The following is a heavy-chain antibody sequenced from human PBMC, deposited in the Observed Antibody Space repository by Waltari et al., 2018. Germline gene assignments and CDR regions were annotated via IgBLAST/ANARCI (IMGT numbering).Heavy chain of an antibody. CDR2: IRGSGGSK. V-gene: IGHV3-23*01. CDR1: GFTFSSYA. Sequence: EVQLLESGGGLVQPGGSLRRSCAASGFTFSSYAMSWVRQAPGRGLGWVSAIRGSGGSKYYADTVKGRFTISRDNSKNTLYLQMNSLRAEDTAVYYCAKDCPLYYYDSSGYYTYWGQGTLVTVSS. D-gene: IGHD3-22*01. CDR3: AKDCPLYYYDSSGYYTY. J-gene: IGHJ4*02.